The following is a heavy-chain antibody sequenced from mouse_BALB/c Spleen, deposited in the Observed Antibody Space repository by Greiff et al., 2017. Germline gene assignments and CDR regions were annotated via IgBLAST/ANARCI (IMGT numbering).Heavy chain of an antibody. CDR3: ARGNYGNYIYAMDY. Sequence: VQLKQSGPELVKPGASVKISCKASGYSFTGYYMHWVKQSHVKSLEWIGRINPYNGATSYNQNFKDKASLTVDKSSSTAYMELHSLTSEDSAVYYCARGNYGNYIYAMDYWGQGTSVTVSS. CDR1: GYSFTGYY. V-gene: IGHV1-31*01. CDR2: INPYNGAT. J-gene: IGHJ4*01. D-gene: IGHD2-1*01.